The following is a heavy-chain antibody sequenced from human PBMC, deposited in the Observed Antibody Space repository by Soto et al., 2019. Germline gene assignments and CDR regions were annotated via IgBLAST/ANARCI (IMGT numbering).Heavy chain of an antibody. V-gene: IGHV1-69*13. J-gene: IGHJ5*02. CDR2: IIPIFGTA. Sequence: SVKVSFKASGGTFSSYAISWVRQAPGRGLEWMGGIIPIFGTANYAQKFQGRVTITADESTSTAYMELSSLRSEDTAVYYCARDQDLPSSYDFWRGGWFDPWGQGTLVTVSS. CDR3: ARDQDLPSSYDFWRGGWFDP. D-gene: IGHD3-3*01. CDR1: GGTFSSYA.